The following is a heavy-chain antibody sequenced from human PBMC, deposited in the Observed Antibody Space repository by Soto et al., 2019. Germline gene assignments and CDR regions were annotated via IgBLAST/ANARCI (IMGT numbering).Heavy chain of an antibody. D-gene: IGHD2-15*01. V-gene: IGHV1-2*02. J-gene: IGHJ4*02. CDR1: GYTFTVYH. CDR2: IHPKSGGT. CDR3: ARDLATGGGSAGFDS. Sequence: QVQLVQSGAEGKKPGASVNVSCHASGYTFTVYHMHWVRQAPGQGLAWMGWIHPKSGGTMYPQKFQGRVTMTWDTSISTASMALTRLRSDDTAVYYWARDLATGGGSAGFDSWGQGTLVTVSS.